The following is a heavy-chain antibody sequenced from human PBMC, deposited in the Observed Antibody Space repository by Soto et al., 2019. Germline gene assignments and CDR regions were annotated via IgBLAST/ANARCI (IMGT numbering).Heavy chain of an antibody. CDR3: ARTTDAFDI. J-gene: IGHJ3*02. CDR1: GYSISNGGDY. Sequence: SETLSLTCTVSGYSISNGGDYWSWIRQRPGEGLEWLGYIYYSGSTYYNPSLKSRPSISVDTSKNQFSLKVNSVTAADTAVYYCARTTDAFDIWGQGTMVTVSS. CDR2: IYYSGST. V-gene: IGHV4-31*03. D-gene: IGHD1-1*01.